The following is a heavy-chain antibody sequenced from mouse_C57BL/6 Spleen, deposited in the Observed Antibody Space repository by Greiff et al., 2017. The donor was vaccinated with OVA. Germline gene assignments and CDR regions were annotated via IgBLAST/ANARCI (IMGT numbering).Heavy chain of an antibody. V-gene: IGHV1-15*01. Sequence: VKLMESGPELVRPGASVTLSCKASGYTFTDSEMHWVQQTPVHGLEWIGAIDPAAGGTDYNQKFKGKAILTADKSSSTAYMELRSLTSADSAVYYCTRPDYDNLNYWGQGTTLTVSS. CDR1: GYTFTDSE. J-gene: IGHJ2*01. CDR2: IDPAAGGT. CDR3: TRPDYDNLNY. D-gene: IGHD2-1*01.